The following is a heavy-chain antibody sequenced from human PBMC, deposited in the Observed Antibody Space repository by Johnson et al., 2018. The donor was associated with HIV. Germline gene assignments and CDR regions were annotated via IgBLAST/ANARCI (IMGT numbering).Heavy chain of an antibody. V-gene: IGHV3-33*06. J-gene: IGHJ3*02. CDR2: IWYDGSNK. CDR3: AKAMSPMVRGNI. Sequence: QVQLVESGGGVVQPGRSLRLSCAASGFTFNSYGMHWVRQAPGKGLEWVAVIWYDGSNKYYADSVKGRFTISRDNSKNTLYLQMNSLRAEDTAVYYCAKAMSPMVRGNIWGQGTMVTVSS. D-gene: IGHD3-10*01. CDR1: GFTFNSYG.